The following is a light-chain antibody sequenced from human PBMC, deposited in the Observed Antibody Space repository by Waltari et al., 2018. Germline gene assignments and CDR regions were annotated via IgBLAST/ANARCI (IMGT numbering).Light chain of an antibody. CDR2: AAS. Sequence: DIQMTQSPSSLSASVGDRFTITCRASQSISSYLNWYHQKPGKAHKLLIYAASSLQSGVPSRFSGRGSWTNITLTISSLHSEDFATYYCQQSYSTPYTFGQGTKLEIK. CDR3: QQSYSTPYT. J-gene: IGKJ2*01. CDR1: QSISSY. V-gene: IGKV1-39*01.